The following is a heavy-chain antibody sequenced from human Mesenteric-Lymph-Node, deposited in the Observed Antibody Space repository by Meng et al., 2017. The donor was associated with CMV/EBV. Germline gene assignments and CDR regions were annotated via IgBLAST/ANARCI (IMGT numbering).Heavy chain of an antibody. J-gene: IGHJ4*02. CDR1: GGSISSDY. Sequence: GSLRLPCTVPGGSISSDYWSWIRQPPGKGLEWIGYIYYSGSTNYNPSLKSRVTISVGSSKNQFSLKLTSVTAADTAVYHCARVTLDYDFCGGSYYFDYWGQGALVTVSS. CDR2: IYYSGST. CDR3: ARVTLDYDFCGGSYYFDY. V-gene: IGHV4-59*01. D-gene: IGHD3-3*01.